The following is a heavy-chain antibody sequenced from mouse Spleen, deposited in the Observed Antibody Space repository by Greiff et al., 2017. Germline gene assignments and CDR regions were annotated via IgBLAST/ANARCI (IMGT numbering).Heavy chain of an antibody. D-gene: IGHD1-1*01. Sequence: EVMLVESGGDLVKPGGSLKLSCAASGFTFSSYGMSWVRQTPDKRLEWVATISSGGSYTYYPDSVKGRFTISRDNAKNTLYLQMSSLKSEDTAMYYCARQDYGSPVADWGQGTTLTVSS. CDR1: GFTFSSYG. CDR3: ARQDYGSPVAD. J-gene: IGHJ2*01. V-gene: IGHV5-6*01. CDR2: ISSGGSYT.